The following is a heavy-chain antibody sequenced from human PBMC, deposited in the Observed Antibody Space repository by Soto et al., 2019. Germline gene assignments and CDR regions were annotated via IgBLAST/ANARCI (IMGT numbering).Heavy chain of an antibody. V-gene: IGHV4-39*01. CDR2: IYYSGST. Sequence: SETLSLTCTVSGGSISSSSYYWGWIRQPPGKGLEWIGSIYYSGSTYYNPSLKSRVTISVDTSKNQFSLKLSSVTAADTAVYYCASPPYYYESSGSSDPYYFDYWGQGTLVTVSS. CDR3: ASPPYYYESSGSSDPYYFDY. D-gene: IGHD3-22*01. CDR1: GGSISSSSYY. J-gene: IGHJ4*02.